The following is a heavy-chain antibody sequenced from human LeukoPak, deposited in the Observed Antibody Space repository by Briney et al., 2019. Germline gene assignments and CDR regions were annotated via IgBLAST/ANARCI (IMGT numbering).Heavy chain of an antibody. CDR1: GFTFSSYW. CDR2: IKQDGSEK. D-gene: IGHD6-19*01. Sequence: GGSLRLSCAASGFTFSSYWMSWVRQAPGKGLEWVANIKQDGSEKYYVDSVKGRFTISRDNAKNSLYLQMNSLRAEDTALYYCAKDIRAGTTYYFDYWGQGTLVTVSS. CDR3: AKDIRAGTTYYFDY. V-gene: IGHV3-7*03. J-gene: IGHJ4*02.